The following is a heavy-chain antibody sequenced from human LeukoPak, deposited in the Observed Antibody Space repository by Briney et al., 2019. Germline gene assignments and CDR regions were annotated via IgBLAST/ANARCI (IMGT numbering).Heavy chain of an antibody. V-gene: IGHV3-66*01. D-gene: IGHD5-24*01. CDR1: GFTVSNNY. Sequence: GGSLRLSCAASGFTVSNNYMTWVRQVPGKGLEWVSVIYGGGTTYYADSVKGRFTISRDNSKNTLYLQMNSLRAEDTAVYYCAREGEMAPIGRAFDIWGQGTMVTVSS. J-gene: IGHJ3*02. CDR2: IYGGGTT. CDR3: AREGEMAPIGRAFDI.